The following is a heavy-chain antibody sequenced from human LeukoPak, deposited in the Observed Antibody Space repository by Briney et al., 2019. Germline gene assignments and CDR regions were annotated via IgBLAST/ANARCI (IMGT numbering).Heavy chain of an antibody. D-gene: IGHD3-10*01. J-gene: IGHJ4*02. Sequence: SETLSLTCAVYGGFFSGYYWSWIRQPPGKGLEWIGEINHSGSTNYNPSLKSRVTISVDTSKNQFSLKLSSVTAADTAVYYCATLPYYYGSGSLYWGQETLVTVSS. V-gene: IGHV4-34*01. CDR3: ATLPYYYGSGSLY. CDR1: GGFFSGYY. CDR2: INHSGST.